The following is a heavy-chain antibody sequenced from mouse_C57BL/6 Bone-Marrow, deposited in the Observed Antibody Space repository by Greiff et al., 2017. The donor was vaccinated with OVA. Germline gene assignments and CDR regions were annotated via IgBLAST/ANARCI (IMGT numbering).Heavy chain of an antibody. V-gene: IGHV1-81*01. D-gene: IGHD1-3*01. CDR2: IYPRSGNT. Sequence: VMLVESGAELARPGASVKLSCKASGYTFTSYGISWVKQRTGQGLEWIGEIYPRSGNTYYNEKFKGKATLTADKSSSTAYMELRSLTSEDSAVYFCARWRKGKVPSMDYWGQGTSVTVSS. CDR3: ARWRKGKVPSMDY. J-gene: IGHJ4*01. CDR1: GYTFTSYG.